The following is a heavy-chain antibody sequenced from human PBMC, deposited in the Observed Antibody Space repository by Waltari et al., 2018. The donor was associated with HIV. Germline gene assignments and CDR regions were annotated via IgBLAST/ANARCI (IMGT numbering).Heavy chain of an antibody. J-gene: IGHJ5*02. CDR2: IYYSGST. CDR3: AREGAQGSARIKGKSYNWFDP. CDR1: GGSISSGGYY. D-gene: IGHD5-18*01. V-gene: IGHV4-31*03. Sequence: QVQLQESGPGMVKPSQTLSLTCTVAGGSISSGGYYWSWIRQHPGKGLEWIGYIYYSGSTYYNPSLRSRVTISVDTSKNQCSLKLSSVTAADTAVYYCAREGAQGSARIKGKSYNWFDPWGQGTLVTVSS.